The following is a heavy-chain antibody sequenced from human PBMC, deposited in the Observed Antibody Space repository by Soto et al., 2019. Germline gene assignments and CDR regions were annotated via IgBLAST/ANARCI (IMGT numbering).Heavy chain of an antibody. Sequence: QVQLQQCGAGLLKPSETLSLTCAVSGGSFSGCCGSWILQPPGKGHEWIGERNHSGRTNDNPPLKSRVTISVETSKNKFSLKLSSVTAAETAGYYGARGRLLSVAGPYDYWGQGTLVTVSS. V-gene: IGHV4-34*01. D-gene: IGHD6-19*01. CDR3: ARGRLLSVAGPYDY. CDR2: RNHSGRT. J-gene: IGHJ4*02. CDR1: GGSFSGCC.